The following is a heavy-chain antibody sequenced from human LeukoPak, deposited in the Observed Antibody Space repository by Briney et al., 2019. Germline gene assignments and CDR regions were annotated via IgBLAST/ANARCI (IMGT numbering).Heavy chain of an antibody. CDR1: GFTFSSYV. Sequence: GRSLTLSCAASGFTFSSYVMHWVRQAPGKGLEWVAVIWYDGSNKYYADSVKGRFTISTDNSKTTLYLQMNSLRAEETAVYYCAREIMVRENWFDPWGQGTLVTVSS. V-gene: IGHV3-33*01. CDR2: IWYDGSNK. CDR3: AREIMVRENWFDP. J-gene: IGHJ5*02. D-gene: IGHD3-10*01.